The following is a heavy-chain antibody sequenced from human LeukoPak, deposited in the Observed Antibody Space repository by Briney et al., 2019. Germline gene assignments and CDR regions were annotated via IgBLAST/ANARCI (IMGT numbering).Heavy chain of an antibody. CDR2: ISGSGGST. J-gene: IGHJ5*02. CDR1: GFTFSSYA. D-gene: IGHD3-22*01. V-gene: IGHV3-23*01. CDR3: AGYYDSSGYINWFDP. Sequence: GGSLRLSCAASGFTFSSYAMSWVRQAPGKGLEWVSAISGSGGSTYYADSVKGRFTISRDNSKNTLYLQMNSLRAEDTAVYYCAGYYDSSGYINWFDPWGQGTLVTVSS.